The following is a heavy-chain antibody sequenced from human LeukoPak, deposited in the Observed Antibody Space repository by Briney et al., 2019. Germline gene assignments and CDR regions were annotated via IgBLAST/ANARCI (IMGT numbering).Heavy chain of an antibody. Sequence: SETLSLTCAVYGGSFSGHYWTWIRQPPGKGLEWIGEINHSGSTNYNPSLKSRATISVDTSKNQFSLKVSSVTAADTAVYYCARVKDPGGYYYYYYMDIWGKGNTVTVSS. V-gene: IGHV4-34*01. CDR3: ARVKDPGGYYYYYYMDI. D-gene: IGHD3-16*01. CDR2: INHSGST. J-gene: IGHJ6*03. CDR1: GGSFSGHY.